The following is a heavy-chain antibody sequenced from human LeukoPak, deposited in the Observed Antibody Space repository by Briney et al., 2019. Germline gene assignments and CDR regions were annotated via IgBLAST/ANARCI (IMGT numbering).Heavy chain of an antibody. CDR3: AKDSRYYDFWSGYYTPNYYYYYMDV. J-gene: IGHJ6*03. CDR2: ISGSGGST. V-gene: IGHV3-23*01. D-gene: IGHD3-3*01. CDR1: GFTFSSYA. Sequence: GGSLRLSCAASGFTFSSYAMSWVRQAPGKGLEWVSAISGSGGSTYYADSVKGRFTISRDNSKNTLYLQVNSLRAEDTAVYYCAKDSRYYDFWSGYYTPNYYYYYMDVWGKGTTVTVSS.